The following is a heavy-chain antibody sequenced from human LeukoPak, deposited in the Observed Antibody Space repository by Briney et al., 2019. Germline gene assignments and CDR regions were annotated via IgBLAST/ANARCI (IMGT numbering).Heavy chain of an antibody. V-gene: IGHV3-48*04. CDR3: ARDRGGDYDYYYYGMDV. J-gene: IGHJ6*02. Sequence: GGSLRLSRAASGFTLSTCMNWVRQAPGKGLEWVSYISSSSSTIYYADSVKGRFTISRDNAKNSLYLQVNSLRVEDTAVYYCARDRGGDYDYYYYGMDVWGQGTTVTVSS. CDR1: GFTLSTC. D-gene: IGHD4-17*01. CDR2: ISSSSSTI.